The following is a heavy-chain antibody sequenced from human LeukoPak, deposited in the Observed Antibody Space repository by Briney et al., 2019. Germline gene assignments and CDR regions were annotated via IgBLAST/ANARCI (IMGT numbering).Heavy chain of an antibody. V-gene: IGHV4-4*07. D-gene: IGHD6-13*01. CDR3: ARDQRWSSRSYYYYYMDV. J-gene: IGHJ6*03. Sequence: SETLSLTCTVSGGSISSYYWSWIRQPAGKGLEWIGSIYYSGSTYYNPSLKSRVTISVDTSKNQFSLKVSSVTAADTAVYYCARDQRWSSRSYYYYYMDVWGQGTLVTVSS. CDR2: IYYSGST. CDR1: GGSISSYY.